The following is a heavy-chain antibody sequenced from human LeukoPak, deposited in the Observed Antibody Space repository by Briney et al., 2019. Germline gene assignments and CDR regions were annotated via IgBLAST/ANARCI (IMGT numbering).Heavy chain of an antibody. Sequence: GASVKVSCKASGYTFTNYGITWVRQAPGQGLEWMGWISASNGDTHYSEKFQDRITVTTDTSTSTAYMELRSLVSDDTAVYYCARGSDENYWGYCSSTSCYYFDYWGQGTLVTVSS. CDR1: GYTFTNYG. J-gene: IGHJ4*02. CDR3: ARGSDENYWGYCSSTSCYYFDY. D-gene: IGHD2-2*01. CDR2: ISASNGDT. V-gene: IGHV1-18*01.